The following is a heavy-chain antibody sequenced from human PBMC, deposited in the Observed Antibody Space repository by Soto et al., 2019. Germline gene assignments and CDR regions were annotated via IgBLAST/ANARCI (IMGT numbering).Heavy chain of an antibody. Sequence: GASLKVSCKASGYTFTGYYMHWVRQAPGQGLEWMGWINPNSGGTNYAQKFQGWVTMTRDTSISTAYMELSRLRSDNTAVYYCARVRISTRDYYYYGMDVWGQGTTVTVSS. CDR3: ARVRISTRDYYYYGMDV. D-gene: IGHD2-2*01. CDR1: GYTFTGYY. V-gene: IGHV1-2*04. CDR2: INPNSGGT. J-gene: IGHJ6*02.